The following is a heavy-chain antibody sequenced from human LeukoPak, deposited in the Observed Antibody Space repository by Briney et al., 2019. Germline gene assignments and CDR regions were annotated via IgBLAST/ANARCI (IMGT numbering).Heavy chain of an antibody. J-gene: IGHJ4*02. D-gene: IGHD3-10*02. V-gene: IGHV1-2*02. Sequence: ASVTVSCKASGYTFTGYYIHWVRQAPGQGLEWMGWINPNSGGTNYAQKFQGRVTMTRDTSISTAYMELSRLRSDDTAVYYCARVGKNLYGVGYYFDYWGQGTLVTVSS. CDR2: INPNSGGT. CDR3: ARVGKNLYGVGYYFDY. CDR1: GYTFTGYY.